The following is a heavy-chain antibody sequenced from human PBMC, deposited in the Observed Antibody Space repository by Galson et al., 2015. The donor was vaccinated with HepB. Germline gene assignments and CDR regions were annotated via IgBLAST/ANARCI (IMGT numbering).Heavy chain of an antibody. CDR2: IDVGNGNT. J-gene: IGHJ5*02. CDR3: AREYRRASSSWVSWFDP. D-gene: IGHD6-13*01. V-gene: IGHV1-3*01. Sequence: SVKASCKASGYTFITYAMHWVRQAPGQRFEWMGWIDVGNGNTKYSQNFQGRVTITRDTSASTAYMELSSLRSDDTAVYYCAREYRRASSSWVSWFDPWGQGTLVTVSS. CDR1: GYTFITYA.